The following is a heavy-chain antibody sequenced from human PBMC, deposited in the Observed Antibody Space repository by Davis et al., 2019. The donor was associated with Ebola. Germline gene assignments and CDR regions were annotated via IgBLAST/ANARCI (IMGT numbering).Heavy chain of an antibody. D-gene: IGHD3-3*01. CDR1: GFTSSSYW. V-gene: IGHV3-74*01. J-gene: IGHJ5*02. Sequence: PGGSLRLSRAASGFTSSSYWMHWVRQAPGKGLVWVSRINSDGSSTSYADSVKGRFTISRDNAKNTLYLQMNSLRAEDTAVYYCAAGFWSGNNWFDPWGQGTLVTVSS. CDR2: INSDGSST. CDR3: AAGFWSGNNWFDP.